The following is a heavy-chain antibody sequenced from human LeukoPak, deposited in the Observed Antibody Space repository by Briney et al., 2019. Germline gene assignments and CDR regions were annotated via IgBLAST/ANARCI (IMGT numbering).Heavy chain of an antibody. CDR3: ARSLWPEDY. CDR1: GFTFSSYW. CDR2: IKQDGSEK. V-gene: IGHV3-7*01. D-gene: IGHD5-18*01. Sequence: GGSLRLSCAVAGFTFSSYWMSWVRQAPGKGLEWVANIKQDGSEKNYVDSVKGRFTISRDNAKTSLYLQMNSLRAEDTAVYYCARSLWPEDYWGQGTLVTVSS. J-gene: IGHJ4*02.